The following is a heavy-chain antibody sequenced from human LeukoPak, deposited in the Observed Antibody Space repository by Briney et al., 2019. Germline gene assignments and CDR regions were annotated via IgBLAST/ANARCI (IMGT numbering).Heavy chain of an antibody. CDR1: GYTFTGYY. D-gene: IGHD3-22*01. V-gene: IGHV1-2*02. CDR3: ARPLAPYYDSSGYYGDAFDI. Sequence: ASVKVSCKASGYTFTGYYMHWVRQAPGQGLEWMGWINPNSGGTNYAQKFQGRVTMTRDTSISTAYMALSRLRCDDTAVYYCARPLAPYYDSSGYYGDAFDIWGQGTMVTVSS. J-gene: IGHJ3*02. CDR2: INPNSGGT.